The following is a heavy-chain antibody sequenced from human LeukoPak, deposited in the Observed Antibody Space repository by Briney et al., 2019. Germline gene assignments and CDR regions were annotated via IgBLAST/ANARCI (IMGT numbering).Heavy chain of an antibody. CDR2: ISSSSSTI. CDR3: ARVYYGSGSYYLLYSPFDY. J-gene: IGHJ4*02. Sequence: GGSLRLSCAASGFTFSSYSMNWVRQAPGKGLEWVSYISSSSSTIYYADSVKGRFTISRDNAKNSLYLQMNSLRAEDTAVYYCARVYYGSGSYYLLYSPFDYWGQGTLVTVSS. D-gene: IGHD3-10*01. V-gene: IGHV3-48*04. CDR1: GFTFSSYS.